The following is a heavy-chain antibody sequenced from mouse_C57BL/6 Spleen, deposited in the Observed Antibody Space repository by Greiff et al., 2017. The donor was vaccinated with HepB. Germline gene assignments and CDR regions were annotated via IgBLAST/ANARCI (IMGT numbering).Heavy chain of an antibody. CDR2: IRLKSDNYAT. Sequence: EVKVEESGGGLVQPGGSMKLSCVASGFTFSNYWMNWVRQSPEKGLEWVAQIRLKSDNYATHYAESVKGRFTISRDDSKSSVYLQMNNLRAEDTGIYYCTTTRAMDYWGQGTSVTVSS. CDR1: GFTFSNYW. CDR3: TTTRAMDY. V-gene: IGHV6-3*01. J-gene: IGHJ4*01.